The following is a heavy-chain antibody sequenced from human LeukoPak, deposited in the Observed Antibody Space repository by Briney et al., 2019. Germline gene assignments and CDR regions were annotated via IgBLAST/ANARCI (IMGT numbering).Heavy chain of an antibody. V-gene: IGHV4-59*01. Sequence: SETLSLTCTVSGGSISSYYWSWIRQPPGKGLEWIGYIYYSGSTNYNPSLKSRATISVDTSKNQFSLKLSSVTAADTAVYYCARCLRTASFGIAARPCYFDYWGQGTLVTVSS. CDR3: ARCLRTASFGIAARPCYFDY. CDR1: GGSISSYY. CDR2: IYYSGST. D-gene: IGHD6-6*01. J-gene: IGHJ4*02.